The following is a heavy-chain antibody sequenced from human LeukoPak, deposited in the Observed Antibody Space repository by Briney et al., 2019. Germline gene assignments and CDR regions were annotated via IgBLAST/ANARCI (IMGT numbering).Heavy chain of an antibody. Sequence: GGSLRLSCAVSGFTFSSYEMNWVRQAPGKGLEWVSAISGSGGSTYYADSVKGRFTISRDNSKNTLYLQMNSLRAEDTAVYYCAKGVTIAVAGTVYFDYWGQGTLVTVSS. V-gene: IGHV3-23*01. CDR1: GFTFSSYE. J-gene: IGHJ4*02. D-gene: IGHD6-19*01. CDR3: AKGVTIAVAGTVYFDY. CDR2: ISGSGGST.